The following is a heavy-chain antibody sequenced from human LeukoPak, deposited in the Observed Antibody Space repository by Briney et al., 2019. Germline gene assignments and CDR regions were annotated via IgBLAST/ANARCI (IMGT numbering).Heavy chain of an antibody. CDR3: ARERATLDYYYYMDV. D-gene: IGHD5-12*01. CDR2: ISYDGSNE. Sequence: PGGSLRLSCAASGFTFSSYVMHWVRQAPGKGLEWVAIISYDGSNEYYADSVKGRFTISRDNSKNTLYLQMNSLRAEDTALYYCARERATLDYYYYMDVWGKGTTVTVSS. CDR1: GFTFSSYV. J-gene: IGHJ6*03. V-gene: IGHV3-30*04.